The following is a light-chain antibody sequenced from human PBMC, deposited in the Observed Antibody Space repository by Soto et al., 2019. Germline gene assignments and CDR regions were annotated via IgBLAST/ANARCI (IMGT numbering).Light chain of an antibody. CDR3: IQSLHTPWT. V-gene: IGKV2-28*01. J-gene: IGKJ1*01. CDR2: LGS. CDR1: QSLLFSNGYNY. Sequence: DIVMTQSPLSLPVTPGEPASISCRSSQSLLFSNGYNYLDWYLQKPGQSPQLLIYLGSDRASGVPDRCSGSGSGTDFTLKISRVEAEEVGVYYGIQSLHTPWTFGQGNKGETK.